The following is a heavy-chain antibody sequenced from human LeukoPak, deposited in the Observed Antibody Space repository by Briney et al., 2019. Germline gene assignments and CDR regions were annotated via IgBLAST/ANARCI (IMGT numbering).Heavy chain of an antibody. CDR1: GFTFDDYA. D-gene: IGHD3-3*01. J-gene: IGHJ4*02. CDR2: ISWNSGSI. CDR3: ARDLIHKYDFWSGYYYYFDY. Sequence: PGRSLRLSCAASGFTFDDYAMHWVRHAPGKGLEWVSGISWNSGSIGYADSVKGRFTISRDNAKNSLYLQMNSLRAEDTAVYYCARDLIHKYDFWSGYYYYFDYWGQGTLVTVSS. V-gene: IGHV3-9*01.